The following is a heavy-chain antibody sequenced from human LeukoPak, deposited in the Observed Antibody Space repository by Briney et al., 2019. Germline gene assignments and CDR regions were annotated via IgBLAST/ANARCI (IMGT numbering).Heavy chain of an antibody. CDR1: GDSINTYF. CDR2: ISHSWST. J-gene: IGHJ1*01. D-gene: IGHD6-19*01. Sequence: PSETLSLTCNVSGDSINTYFWNWIRQPPGKGLEWLGYISHSWSTNYNPSLKSRLTMSVDMSKNQFSLRLTSATAAHTAVYFCAKSGWLRRAFFQDWGQGILVTVSS. V-gene: IGHV4-59*01. CDR3: AKSGWLRRAFFQD.